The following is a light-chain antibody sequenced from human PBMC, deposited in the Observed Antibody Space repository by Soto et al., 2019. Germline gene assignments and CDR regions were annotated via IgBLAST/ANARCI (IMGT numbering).Light chain of an antibody. V-gene: IGKV1-39*01. CDR2: DAS. CDR1: QSISGY. J-gene: IGKJ5*01. Sequence: DIQMTQSPSSLSASVGDRVTISCRASQSISGYSNWYQQKPGKAPNLLIFDASSLQSGVPSRFSGRGSGAEYTLTISSLQPEDFATYFCQHSYSNFPITFGQGTRLEIK. CDR3: QHSYSNFPIT.